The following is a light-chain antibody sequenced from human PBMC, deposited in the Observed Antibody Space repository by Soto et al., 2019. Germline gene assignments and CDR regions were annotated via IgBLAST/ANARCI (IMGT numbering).Light chain of an antibody. Sequence: DIQMTQSPSSLSASVGDRVTITCRASQRISTYLNWDQQKPGKAPKFLIYDASNLQSGVPSRFSGGGSGTDFTLTISSLQPEDFATYYCQQSYSTPRTFGQGTKVEIK. J-gene: IGKJ1*01. CDR3: QQSYSTPRT. CDR2: DAS. V-gene: IGKV1-39*01. CDR1: QRISTY.